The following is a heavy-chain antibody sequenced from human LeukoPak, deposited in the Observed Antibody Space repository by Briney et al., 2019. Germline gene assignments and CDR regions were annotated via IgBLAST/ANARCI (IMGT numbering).Heavy chain of an antibody. CDR2: INPNDDTK. J-gene: IGHJ6*02. CDR1: GYTFTNYY. CDR3: ARDHHWSSDDYGDYGAHQGHMDV. D-gene: IGHD4-17*01. Sequence: ASVKVSCKASGYTFTNYYMHWVRQSPGQGLEWMGVINPNDDTKSYAQRFQGRVTLTRDTSTSTVYMELSRLRSDDTAVYYCARDHHWSSDDYGDYGAHQGHMDVWGQGTTVTVSS. V-gene: IGHV1-46*01.